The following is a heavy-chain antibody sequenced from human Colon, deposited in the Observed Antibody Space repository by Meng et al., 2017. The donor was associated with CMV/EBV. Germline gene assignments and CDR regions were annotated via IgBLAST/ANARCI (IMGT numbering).Heavy chain of an antibody. Sequence: EVQLVESVGGLVKPGGSLRLSFAASGFTFSSAWMNWVRQAPGKGLEWVGRIKSKSDGETIDYAAPVKGRFTISRDDSTNTLYLQMHSLKTEDTALFYCTTGFSSAWHDHYWGQGTLVTVSS. CDR1: GFTFSSAW. J-gene: IGHJ4*02. D-gene: IGHD3-3*01. CDR3: TTGFSSAWHDHY. V-gene: IGHV3-15*01. CDR2: IKSKSDGETI.